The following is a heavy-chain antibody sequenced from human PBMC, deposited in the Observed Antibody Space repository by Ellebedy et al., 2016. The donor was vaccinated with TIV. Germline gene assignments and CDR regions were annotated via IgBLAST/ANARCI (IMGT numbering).Heavy chain of an antibody. D-gene: IGHD3-3*02. Sequence: GSLRLSXTVSGGTISAFHLTWIRQPPGKALEWIGNIYYSGATNYNPSLKNRVSISTDASGRQFSLTLSSVTAADTAVYFCANSLSHTEGRAYWGQGILVTVSS. V-gene: IGHV4-59*08. CDR3: ANSLSHTEGRAY. CDR2: IYYSGAT. J-gene: IGHJ4*02. CDR1: GGTISAFH.